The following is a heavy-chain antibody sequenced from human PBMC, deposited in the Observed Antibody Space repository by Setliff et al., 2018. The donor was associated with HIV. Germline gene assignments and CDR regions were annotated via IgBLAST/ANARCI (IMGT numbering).Heavy chain of an antibody. V-gene: IGHV4-39*07. CDR3: ARGLGIAAAGSRRQDNWFDP. CDR2: TYYSGST. J-gene: IGHJ5*02. Sequence: SETLSLTCKVSGGSIGGSTYFWGWVRQSPAKGLEWIASTYYSGSTVLNPSLKSRVTKSVDTSKNQFSLRLSSVTAADTAMYYCARGLGIAAAGSRRQDNWFDPWGQGTLVTVSS. D-gene: IGHD6-13*01. CDR1: GGSIGGSTYF.